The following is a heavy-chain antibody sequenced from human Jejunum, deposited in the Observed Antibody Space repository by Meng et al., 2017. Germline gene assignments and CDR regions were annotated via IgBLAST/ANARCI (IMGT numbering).Heavy chain of an antibody. J-gene: IGHJ4*02. Sequence: GQLLGSGPGLGGPSETLSLTCTGTRGSVSSPDYQWGWIRQPPGKGLEWIGYAGANFQSGTNHNPSLKSRVTISLDTSKNQFSLKLTSVNAADTAVYYCARDYWGSLDYWGQGILVTVSS. D-gene: IGHD3-16*01. CDR2: AGANFQSGT. CDR3: ARDYWGSLDY. CDR1: RGSVSSPDYQ. V-gene: IGHV4-61*08.